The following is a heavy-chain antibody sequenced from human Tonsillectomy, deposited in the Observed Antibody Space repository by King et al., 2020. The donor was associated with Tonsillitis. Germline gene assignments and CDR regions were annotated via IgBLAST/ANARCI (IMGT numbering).Heavy chain of an antibody. CDR3: AKEGGMATINGDFDY. J-gene: IGHJ4*02. CDR2: IIWDAGST. Sequence: VQLVESGGVVVQPGGSLRLSCAASGFTFDDYTMHWVRQAPGKGLEWVSLIIWDAGSTYYTDAVKGRFTMSRDNSKNSLYLQMNSLRSEDTALYYCAKEGGMATINGDFDYWGQGTLVTVSS. D-gene: IGHD5-24*01. CDR1: GFTFDDYT. V-gene: IGHV3-43*01.